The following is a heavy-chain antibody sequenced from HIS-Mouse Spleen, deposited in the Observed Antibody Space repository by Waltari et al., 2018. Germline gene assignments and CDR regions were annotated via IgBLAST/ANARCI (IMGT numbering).Heavy chain of an antibody. CDR1: GFTFSSYR. V-gene: IGHV3-48*01. CDR2: ISSSSSTI. D-gene: IGHD1-26*01. CDR3: ARGASGSYYLVSVSDY. J-gene: IGHJ4*02. Sequence: EVQLVESGGGLVQPGGSLRLSCAASGFTFSSYRMHWFPQAPGKGLEWVSYISSSSSTIYYADSVKGRFTISRDNAKNSLYLQMNSLRAEDTAVYYCARGASGSYYLVSVSDYWGQGTLVTVSS.